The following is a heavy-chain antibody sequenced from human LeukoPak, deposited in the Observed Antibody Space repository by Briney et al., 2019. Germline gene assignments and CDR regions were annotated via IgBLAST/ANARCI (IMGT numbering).Heavy chain of an antibody. J-gene: IGHJ4*02. CDR3: AKDHSSGWSPGGY. V-gene: IGHV3-13*01. Sequence: GGSLRLSCAASGLTFSSYDMHWVRQDTGRGLEWVSAINTAGDTYYAGSVKGRFTISRENAKNSLYLQMNSLRAGDTAVYYCAKDHSSGWSPGGYWGQGTLVTVSS. CDR2: INTAGDT. D-gene: IGHD6-19*01. CDR1: GLTFSSYD.